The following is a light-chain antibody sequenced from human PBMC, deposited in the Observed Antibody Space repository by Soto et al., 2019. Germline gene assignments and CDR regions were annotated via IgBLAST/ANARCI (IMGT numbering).Light chain of an antibody. CDR2: GAS. J-gene: IGKJ4*01. Sequence: ETVLTQSPATLSAFPGETATLSGLVSQSVSNNLAWYQQKSGQAPRLLIYGASTRATGIPATFSGSGSGTEFTLTISSLQPEDSAVYYCQQFNVWPLTFGGGTKVDIK. CDR1: QSVSNN. V-gene: IGKV3-15*01. CDR3: QQFNVWPLT.